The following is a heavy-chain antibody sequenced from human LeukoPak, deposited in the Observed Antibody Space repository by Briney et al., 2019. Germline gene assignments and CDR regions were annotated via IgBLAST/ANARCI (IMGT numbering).Heavy chain of an antibody. CDR3: AREYCSSTSCYRIQLWTPKGWFDP. CDR2: INHSGST. V-gene: IGHV4-34*01. CDR1: GGSFSGYY. Sequence: KPSETLSLTCAVYGGSFSGYYWSWIRQPPGKGLEWIGEINHSGSTNYNPSLKSRVTISVDTSKNQFSLKLSSVTAANTAVYYCAREYCSSTSCYRIQLWTPKGWFDPWGQGTLVTVSS. J-gene: IGHJ5*02. D-gene: IGHD2-2*01.